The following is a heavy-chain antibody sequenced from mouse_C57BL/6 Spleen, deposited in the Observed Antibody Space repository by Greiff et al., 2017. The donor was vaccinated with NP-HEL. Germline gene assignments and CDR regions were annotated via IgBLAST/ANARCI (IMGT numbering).Heavy chain of an antibody. CDR3: ARCGGSYYYGNWYFDV. CDR1: GYTFTSYW. J-gene: IGHJ1*03. D-gene: IGHD1-1*01. CDR2: INPSNGGT. V-gene: IGHV1-53*01. Sequence: QVQLQQPGTELVKPGASVKLSCKASGYTFTSYWMHWVKQRPGQGLEWIGNINPSNGGTNYNEKFKSKATLTVDKSSSTAYMQLSSLTSEDSAVYYCARCGGSYYYGNWYFDVWGTGTTVTVSS.